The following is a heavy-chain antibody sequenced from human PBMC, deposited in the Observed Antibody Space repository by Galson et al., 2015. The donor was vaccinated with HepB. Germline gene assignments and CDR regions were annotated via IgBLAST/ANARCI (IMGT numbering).Heavy chain of an antibody. CDR3: ARSCNSVFDY. V-gene: IGHV3-74*01. D-gene: IGHD4-11*01. J-gene: IGHJ4*02. CDR2: IDKDGSTV. CDR1: GFTFSSYS. Sequence: SLRLSCAASGFTFSSYSMNWVRQAPGKGLVWVARIDKDGSTVYADFAKGRFTTTRDNDKNTVTLQMNSLRADETAVYFCARSCNSVFDYWGQGTMVTVSS.